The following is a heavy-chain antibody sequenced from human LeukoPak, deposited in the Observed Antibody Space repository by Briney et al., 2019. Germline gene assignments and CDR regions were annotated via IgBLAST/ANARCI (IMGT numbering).Heavy chain of an antibody. CDR1: GFTFSSYA. CDR3: SRKYDSSGYFDY. J-gene: IGHJ4*02. V-gene: IGHV3-23*01. Sequence: GGSLRLSCAASGFTFSSYAMSWVRQAPGEGPEWVSAIVGSGDSTYYADSVKGRFTISRDNAKNTLYLQMNSLRAEDTAVYYCSRKYDSSGYFDYWGRGTLVTVSS. D-gene: IGHD3-22*01. CDR2: IVGSGDST.